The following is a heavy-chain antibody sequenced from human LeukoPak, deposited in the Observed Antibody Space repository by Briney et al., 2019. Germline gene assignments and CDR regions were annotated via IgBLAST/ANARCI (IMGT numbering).Heavy chain of an antibody. V-gene: IGHV3-33*01. J-gene: IGHJ4*02. D-gene: IGHD2-2*01. CDR3: AASSTSQLPNDY. Sequence: PGRSLRLSCAASGFTFSSYGMHWVRQAPGKGLEWVAVIWYDGSNKNYADSVKGRFTISRDNSKNTLYLQMSSLKAEDTAVYYCAASSTSQLPNDYWGQGTLVTVSS. CDR1: GFTFSSYG. CDR2: IWYDGSNK.